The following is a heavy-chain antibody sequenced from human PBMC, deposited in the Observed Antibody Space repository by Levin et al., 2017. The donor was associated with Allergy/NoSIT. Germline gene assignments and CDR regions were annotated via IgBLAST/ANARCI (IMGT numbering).Heavy chain of an antibody. CDR3: ARFPSLNWRQVLHAFDI. J-gene: IGHJ3*02. D-gene: IGHD2/OR15-2a*01. Sequence: GGSLRLSCAASGFTFSSYWMSWVRQAPGKGLEWVANIQKDGSELHYLDSVKGRFTISRDNPKNSLHLQMDSLRVEDTAVYYCARFPSLNWRQVLHAFDIWGQGTMVTVSS. CDR1: GFTFSSYW. CDR2: IQKDGSEL. V-gene: IGHV3-7*02.